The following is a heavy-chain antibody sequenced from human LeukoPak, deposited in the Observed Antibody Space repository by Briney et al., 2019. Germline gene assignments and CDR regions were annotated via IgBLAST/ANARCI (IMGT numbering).Heavy chain of an antibody. V-gene: IGHV3-11*01. CDR2: MSPGGGNI. CDR1: GFSFSDYH. J-gene: IGHJ4*02. CDR3: SSGRDIAVAGPGGYFDY. Sequence: GGSLRLSCAASGFSFSDYHMNWIRQAPGKGLEWISYMSPGGGNIYFADSVEGRFTPSRDNAKHSLDLQMNSLTAEDTAVYYCSSGRDIAVAGPGGYFDYWGQGTLVTVSS. D-gene: IGHD6-19*01.